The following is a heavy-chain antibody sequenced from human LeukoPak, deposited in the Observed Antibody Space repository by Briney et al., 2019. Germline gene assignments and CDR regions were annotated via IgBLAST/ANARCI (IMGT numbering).Heavy chain of an antibody. CDR1: GFTFSSYA. CDR3: ARGERVGAKFFDY. V-gene: IGHV3-30-3*01. J-gene: IGHJ4*02. D-gene: IGHD1-26*01. Sequence: GGSLRLSCAASGFTFSSYAMHWVRQAPGKGLEWVAVISYDGSNKYYADSVKGRFTISRDNSKNTLYLQMNSLRAEDTAVYYCARGERVGAKFFDYWGQGTLVTVSS. CDR2: ISYDGSNK.